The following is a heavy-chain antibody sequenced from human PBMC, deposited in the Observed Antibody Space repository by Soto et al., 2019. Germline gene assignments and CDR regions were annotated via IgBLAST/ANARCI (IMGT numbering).Heavy chain of an antibody. Sequence: DVQLLESGGHLVQPGGSLRLSCAASGFTFSSYAMSWVRQAPGKGLEWVSSVSAGADMTYYSDSVKGLFTSSRYNSNNALFLQMNSLRIEDSALYYCARGDRGVSRAPASFYYSGLDVWGQGATLIVSS. CDR3: ARGDRGVSRAPASFYYSGLDV. D-gene: IGHD2-8*02. V-gene: IGHV3-23*01. J-gene: IGHJ6*02. CDR2: VSAGADMT. CDR1: GFTFSSYA.